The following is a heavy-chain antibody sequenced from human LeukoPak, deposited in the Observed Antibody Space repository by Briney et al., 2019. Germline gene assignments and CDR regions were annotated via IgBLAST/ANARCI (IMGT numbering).Heavy chain of an antibody. V-gene: IGHV3-23*01. Sequence: GGSLRLSCAASGFTFSTYDMSWVRQAPGMGLEWVSTVRVNGRSTYYADSVKGRFTISRDNSKNTLYLQMNSLRAEDTALYYCAKPGEPSNYYFDYWGQGALVTVSS. CDR3: AKPGEPSNYYFDY. J-gene: IGHJ4*02. CDR2: VRVNGRST. CDR1: GFTFSTYD. D-gene: IGHD1-14*01.